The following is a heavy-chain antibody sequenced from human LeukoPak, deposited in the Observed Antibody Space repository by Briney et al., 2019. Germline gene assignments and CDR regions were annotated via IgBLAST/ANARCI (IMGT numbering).Heavy chain of an antibody. CDR1: GFTFSSYA. D-gene: IGHD6-13*01. CDR3: AKVPYIAAAAWGFDY. V-gene: IGHV3-23*01. CDR2: ISGSGNNT. Sequence: PGGSLRLSCAASGFTFSSYAMSWVRQAPGKGLEWVSAISGSGNNTDYADSVKGRFTISRDNSKNTLYLQMNSLRAEDTAVYYCAKVPYIAAAAWGFDYWGQGTLVTVSS. J-gene: IGHJ4*02.